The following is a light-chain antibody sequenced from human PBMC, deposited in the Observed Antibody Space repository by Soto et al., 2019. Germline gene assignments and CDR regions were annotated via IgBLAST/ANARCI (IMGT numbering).Light chain of an antibody. Sequence: DIVMTQSPDSLAVSLGERATINCKSSQSVLYSSNNKNYLAWYQQKPGQPPKLLIYWASTRESGVPDRFSGSGSGTEFTLTISSLQAEDVAVYYCQQYYTTPPTSFGQGTKLGIK. J-gene: IGKJ2*01. CDR3: QQYYTTPPTS. CDR2: WAS. CDR1: QSVLYSSNNKNY. V-gene: IGKV4-1*01.